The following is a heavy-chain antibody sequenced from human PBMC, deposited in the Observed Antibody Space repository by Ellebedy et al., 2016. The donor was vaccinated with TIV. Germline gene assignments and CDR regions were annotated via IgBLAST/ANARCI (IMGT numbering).Heavy chain of an antibody. Sequence: PGGSLRLSCAASGFTFTTYGMRWVRQAPGKGLEWVAYISFDGMSRHYSDSVKGRFAISRDTSNNTLFLQMNDLRGEDTAIYYCARSDRGYCSSTSCNYWYFDVWGRGTLVTVSS. CDR2: ISFDGMSR. J-gene: IGHJ2*01. CDR1: GFTFTTYG. V-gene: IGHV3-30*03. D-gene: IGHD2-2*01. CDR3: ARSDRGYCSSTSCNYWYFDV.